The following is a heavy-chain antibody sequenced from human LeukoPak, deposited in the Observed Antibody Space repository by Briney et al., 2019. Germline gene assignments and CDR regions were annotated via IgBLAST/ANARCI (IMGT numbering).Heavy chain of an antibody. CDR3: ARDGYYGSGSLDY. Sequence: SETLSLTCTVSGGSISSSSYYWGWIRQPPGKGLEWIGSIYYSGSTYYNPSLKSRVTISVDTSKNQFSLKLSSVTAADTAVYYCARDGYYGSGSLDYWGQGTLVTVSS. J-gene: IGHJ4*02. V-gene: IGHV4-39*02. CDR2: IYYSGST. CDR1: GGSISSSSYY. D-gene: IGHD3-10*01.